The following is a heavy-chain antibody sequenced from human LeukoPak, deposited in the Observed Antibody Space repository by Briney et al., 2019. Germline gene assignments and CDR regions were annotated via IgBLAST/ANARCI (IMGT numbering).Heavy chain of an antibody. J-gene: IGHJ4*02. D-gene: IGHD3-22*01. Sequence: SETLSLTCTVSGGSITSGGYFWSWIRQHPGKGLECIGHISYSGSTYYTPSLKSRVTISADRSKNQYSLKLTSVTAADTAVYFCAGLSDGTSDYRWYFDYWGQGSLVTVSS. CDR3: AGLSDGTSDYRWYFDY. CDR2: ISYSGST. CDR1: GGSITSGGYF. V-gene: IGHV4-31*03.